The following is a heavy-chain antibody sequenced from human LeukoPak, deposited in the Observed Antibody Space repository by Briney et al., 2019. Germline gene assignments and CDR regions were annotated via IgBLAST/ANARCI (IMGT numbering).Heavy chain of an antibody. CDR3: AIDRVVGVGAACPYYYYGMDV. CDR2: INPNSGGT. CDR1: GYTFTGYY. Sequence: ASVKVSCKASGYTFTGYYMHWVRQAPGQGLEWMGWINPNSGGTNYAQKFQGRVTMTRDTSISTASMELSRLSSDDTAVYYCAIDRVVGVGAACPYYYYGMDVWGQGTTVTVSS. J-gene: IGHJ6*02. D-gene: IGHD2-15*01. V-gene: IGHV1-2*02.